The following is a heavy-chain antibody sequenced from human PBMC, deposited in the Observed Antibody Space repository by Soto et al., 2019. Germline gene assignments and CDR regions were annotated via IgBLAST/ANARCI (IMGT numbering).Heavy chain of an antibody. Sequence: PGGSLRLCCAASGFTFSSYIMNWVRQAPGKGLEWVSYISSSSSTIYYADSVKGRFTISRDNAKNSLYLQMNSLRAEDTAVYYCARARFSGSHDDFGYWGQGTLVTVSS. CDR1: GFTFSSYI. V-gene: IGHV3-48*01. J-gene: IGHJ4*02. CDR3: ARARFSGSHDDFGY. CDR2: ISSSSSTI. D-gene: IGHD6-25*01.